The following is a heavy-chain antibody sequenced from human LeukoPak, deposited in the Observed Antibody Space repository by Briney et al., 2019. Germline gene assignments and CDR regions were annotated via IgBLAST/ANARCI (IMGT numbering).Heavy chain of an antibody. CDR3: ARASYYYDSSGYYGDAFDI. Sequence: PSETLSLTRTVSGGSINNYYWSWIRQPPGKGLECIGYISYTGSTNYNASLKSRVTISLDMSKSQFSLKLRSVTAADTAVYYCARASYYYDSSGYYGDAFDIWGQGTMVTVSS. J-gene: IGHJ3*02. D-gene: IGHD3-22*01. CDR2: ISYTGST. CDR1: GGSINNYY. V-gene: IGHV4-59*01.